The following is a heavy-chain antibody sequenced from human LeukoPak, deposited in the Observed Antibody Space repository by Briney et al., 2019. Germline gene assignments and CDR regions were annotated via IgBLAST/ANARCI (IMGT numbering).Heavy chain of an antibody. CDR2: ISSDGNNE. CDR3: VKDLGGVGATFHY. J-gene: IGHJ4*02. CDR1: GFTFSTYG. Sequence: GGSLRLSCAASGFTFSTYGIHWVRQAPGKGLEWVAVISSDGNNEYYAGTVKGRFTISRDNSENTVYLQMQSLRAEDAAVYYCVKDLGGVGATFHYWGQGTLVTVSS. D-gene: IGHD1-26*01. V-gene: IGHV3-30*18.